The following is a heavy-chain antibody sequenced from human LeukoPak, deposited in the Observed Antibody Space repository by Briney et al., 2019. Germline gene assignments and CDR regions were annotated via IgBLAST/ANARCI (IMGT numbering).Heavy chain of an antibody. V-gene: IGHV3-23*01. J-gene: IGHJ5*02. CDR2: ISGSGGIT. D-gene: IGHD2-2*02. CDR1: GFTFSSYA. CDR3: AKDPGGGYCGTTSCYKENWFDP. Sequence: GSLILSCAASGFTFSSYAMSWVRQAPGKGLEWVSAISGSGGITYYADSVKGRSTISRDNSKNTLYLQMNSLRAEDTAVYYCAKDPGGGYCGTTSCYKENWFDPWGQGTLVTVSS.